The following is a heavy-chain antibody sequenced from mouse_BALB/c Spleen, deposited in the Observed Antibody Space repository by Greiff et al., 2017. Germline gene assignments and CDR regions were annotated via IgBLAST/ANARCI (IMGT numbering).Heavy chain of an antibody. D-gene: IGHD2-3*01. V-gene: IGHV3-2*02. CDR3: ARSMIGFAY. CDR2: ISYSGST. CDR1: GYSITSDYA. Sequence: EVKLMESGPGLVKPSQSLSLTCTVTGYSITSDYAWNWIRQFPGNKLEWMGYISYSGSTSYNPSLKSRISITRDTSKNQFFLQLNSVTTEDTATYYCARSMIGFAYWGQGTLVTVSA. J-gene: IGHJ3*01.